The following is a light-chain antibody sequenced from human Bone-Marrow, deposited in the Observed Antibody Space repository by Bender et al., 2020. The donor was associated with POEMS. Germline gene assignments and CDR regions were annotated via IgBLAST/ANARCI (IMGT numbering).Light chain of an antibody. V-gene: IGLV2-14*03. J-gene: IGLJ3*02. CDR1: SSDVGGYTY. Sequence: QSALTQPASVSGSPGQSITISCTGFSSDVGGYTYVSWYQQYPGKAPKFIIYDVSDRPSGVSNRFSGSKSGNTASLTISGLQAEDEAHYYCSSYTTSTTLWVFGGGTKLTVL. CDR2: DVS. CDR3: SSYTTSTTLWV.